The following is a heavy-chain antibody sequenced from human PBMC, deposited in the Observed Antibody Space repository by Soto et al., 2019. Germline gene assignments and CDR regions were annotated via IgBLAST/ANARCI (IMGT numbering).Heavy chain of an antibody. D-gene: IGHD6-19*01. Sequence: XESLKMSFEGAGFSLNTYWIAWVRQIPGRGLEWMGAIFPGDSDTRYSPSFEGQVNISADRSSSTAFLHWNSLKVSDTAVYFCARQGLPYRSSGYYYRMDVWARGTTVTVSS. CDR1: GFSLNTYW. CDR2: IFPGDSDT. CDR3: ARQGLPYRSSGYYYRMDV. V-gene: IGHV5-51*01. J-gene: IGHJ6*02.